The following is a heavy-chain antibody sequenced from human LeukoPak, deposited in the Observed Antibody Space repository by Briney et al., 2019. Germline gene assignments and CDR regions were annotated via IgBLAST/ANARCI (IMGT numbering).Heavy chain of an antibody. D-gene: IGHD3-22*01. CDR1: GFTFSSYG. Sequence: GGSLRLSCAASGFTFSSYGMNWVRQAPGKGLEWVSYISSSSSTIYYADSVKGRFTISRDNAKNSLYLQMNSLRAEDTAVYYCARDRPYYYDSSGYYYGDAFDIWGQGTMVTVSS. CDR2: ISSSSSTI. CDR3: ARDRPYYYDSSGYYYGDAFDI. V-gene: IGHV3-48*01. J-gene: IGHJ3*02.